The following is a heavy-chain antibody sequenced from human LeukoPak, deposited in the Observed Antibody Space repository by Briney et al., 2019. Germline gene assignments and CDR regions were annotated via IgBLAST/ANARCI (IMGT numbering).Heavy chain of an antibody. D-gene: IGHD3-10*01. Sequence: PGGSLRLFCAASGFTFSEYIMNWVRQAPGKGLEWVSFISTSSSHIYYGDSVKGRFTISRDNARNSVSLQMNSLRAEDTAVYYCARHVSGYGSGSFYFDYWGQGMLVTVSS. V-gene: IGHV3-21*01. CDR3: ARHVSGYGSGSFYFDY. CDR2: ISTSSSHI. J-gene: IGHJ4*02. CDR1: GFTFSEYI.